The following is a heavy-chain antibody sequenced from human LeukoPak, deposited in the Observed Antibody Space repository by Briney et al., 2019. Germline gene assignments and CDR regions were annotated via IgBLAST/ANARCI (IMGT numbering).Heavy chain of an antibody. J-gene: IGHJ4*02. V-gene: IGHV3-48*04. CDR2: ISSTGTI. CDR3: ARDRDTVRYYGDYFAS. D-gene: IGHD3-22*01. Sequence: PGGSLRLSCAASGFTFSSYSMDWVRQAPGKGLEWISYISSTGTIYYADSVKGRFTISRDNAKNSLYLQMNSLRSEDTAVYFWARDRDTVRYYGDYFASWGQGTLLTVYS. CDR1: GFTFSSYS.